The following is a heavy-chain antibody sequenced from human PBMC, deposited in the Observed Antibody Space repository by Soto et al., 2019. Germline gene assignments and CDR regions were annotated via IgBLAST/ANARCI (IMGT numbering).Heavy chain of an antibody. D-gene: IGHD1-1*01. CDR3: AKARGANNWANYYGLDV. CDR2: ISYEGTNK. V-gene: IGHV3-30*18. J-gene: IGHJ6*02. CDR1: GFIFANYG. Sequence: QEQLVESGGGVVQPGRSLGLSCAASGFIFANYGMHWVRQAPGKGLEWGALISYEGTNKYYADAVKGRFTISRDNAKNMVSLQMDSLRAEDTAVYYCAKARGANNWANYYGLDVWGQGTTVTVSS.